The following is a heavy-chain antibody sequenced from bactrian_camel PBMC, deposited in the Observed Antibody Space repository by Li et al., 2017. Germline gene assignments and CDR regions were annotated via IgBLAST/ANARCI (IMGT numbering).Heavy chain of an antibody. CDR2: IYRLGGIT. Sequence: VQLVESGGGLVQPGGSQILSCKLSGNSVSRNNCMGWLRQAPGKEREWVAHIYRLGGITAYSETVKGRFTISQDTAKNTVSLQMNSLKPEDTAMYYCAAGRSCVDLGRGRPDYWGRGTQVTVS. D-gene: IGHD3*01. V-gene: IGHV3S40*01. CDR1: GNSVSRNN. CDR3: AAGRSCVDLGRGRPDY. J-gene: IGHJ4*01.